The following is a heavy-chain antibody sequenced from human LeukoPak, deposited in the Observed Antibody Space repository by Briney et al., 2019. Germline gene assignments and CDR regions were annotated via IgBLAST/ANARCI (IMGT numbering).Heavy chain of an antibody. CDR2: INPSGGST. CDR1: GYTFTSYY. J-gene: IGHJ4*02. D-gene: IGHD2-21*02. V-gene: IGHV1-46*01. CDR3: ASQQGVVTASFDY. Sequence: GPSVKVSCKASGYTFTSYYMHWVRQAPAQGLEWRGIINPSGGSTRYAQKFQGGVTTTRDTSTSTVYIELSSLRSEDTAVYYCASQQGVVTASFDYWGQGSLVTVSS.